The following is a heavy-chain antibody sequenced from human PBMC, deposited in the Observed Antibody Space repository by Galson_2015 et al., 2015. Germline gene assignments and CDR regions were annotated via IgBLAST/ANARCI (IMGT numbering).Heavy chain of an antibody. J-gene: IGHJ4*02. CDR2: INSDGSST. CDR1: GFTFSSYW. CDR3: ARDQRSGSYYSPHDY. V-gene: IGHV3-74*01. Sequence: LRLSCAASGFTFSSYWMHWVRQAPGKGPVWVTRINSDGSSTSYADSVKGRFTISRDNAKNTLYLQMNSLRAEDTAVYYCARDQRSGSYYSPHDYWGQGTLVTVSS. D-gene: IGHD3-10*01.